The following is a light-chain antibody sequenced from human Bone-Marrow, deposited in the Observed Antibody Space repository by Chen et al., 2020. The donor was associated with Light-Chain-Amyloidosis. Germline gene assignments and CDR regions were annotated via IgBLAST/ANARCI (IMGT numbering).Light chain of an antibody. V-gene: IGKV3-15*01. Sequence: EIVMTQSPGTLSVFPGQRGNLSCRASQSVSSKLAWYQQKPGQAPRLLIYGASTRANGSPFRFSGSGSGTEFTLTISSMQSEDFAVYYWQQYNNWPRTFGQGTKVEIK. CDR1: QSVSSK. CDR3: QQYNNWPRT. J-gene: IGKJ1*01. CDR2: GAS.